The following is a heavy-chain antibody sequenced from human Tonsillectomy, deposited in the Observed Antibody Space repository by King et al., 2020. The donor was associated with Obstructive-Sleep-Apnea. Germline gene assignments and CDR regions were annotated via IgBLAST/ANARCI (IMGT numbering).Heavy chain of an antibody. CDR3: AHLAMAGRFNDY. CDR1: GFTFSSYA. V-gene: IGHV3-23*04. D-gene: IGHD6-19*01. J-gene: IGHJ4*02. CDR2: ISVSGGST. Sequence: VQLVESGGDLVQPGGSLRLSCAASGFTFSSYAMNCVRQAPGKGLEWVSTISVSGGSTYYADSVKGLFTISRDNSKNTLYLQMNSLRAEDTALYYCAHLAMAGRFNDYWGQGTLVTVSS.